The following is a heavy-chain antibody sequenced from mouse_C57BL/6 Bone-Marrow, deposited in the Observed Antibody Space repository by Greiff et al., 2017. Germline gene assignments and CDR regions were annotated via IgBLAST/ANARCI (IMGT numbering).Heavy chain of an antibody. CDR3: ARCHSNWWVAWFAY. J-gene: IGHJ3*01. V-gene: IGHV1-54*01. CDR2: INPGSGGT. Sequence: QVQLQQSGAELVRPGTSVKVSCKASGYAFTNYLIEWVKQRPGQGLEWIGVINPGSGGTNYNEKFKGKATLTADKSSSTAYMQLSSLTSEDSAVYFGARCHSNWWVAWFAYWGQGTLVTVSA. CDR1: GYAFTNYL. D-gene: IGHD2-5*01.